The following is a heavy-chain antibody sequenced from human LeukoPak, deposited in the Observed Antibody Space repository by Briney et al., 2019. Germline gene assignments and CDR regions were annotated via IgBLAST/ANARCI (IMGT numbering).Heavy chain of an antibody. CDR3: ARDPGRLDRGNDYYYGMDV. Sequence: PGGSLRLSCAASGFTFSSYWMSWVRQAPGKGLEWVANIKQDGSEKYYVDSVKGRFTISRDNAKNSLYLQMNSLRAEDTAVYYCARDPGRLDRGNDYYYGMDVWGQGTTVTVSS. J-gene: IGHJ6*02. CDR1: GFTFSSYW. V-gene: IGHV3-7*01. D-gene: IGHD1-1*01. CDR2: IKQDGSEK.